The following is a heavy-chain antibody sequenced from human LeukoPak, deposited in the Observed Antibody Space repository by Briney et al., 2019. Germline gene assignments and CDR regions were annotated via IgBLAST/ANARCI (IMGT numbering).Heavy chain of an antibody. D-gene: IGHD3-10*01. CDR1: GGSISTYY. CDR3: ARSSITMVRGGFDY. Sequence: PSETLFLTCTVSGGSISTYYWSWIRQPPGKGLEWIGYIYYSGSTNYNPSLKSRVTISVDTSKNQFSLKLSSVTAADTAVYYCARSSITMVRGGFDYWGQGTLVTVSS. CDR2: IYYSGST. V-gene: IGHV4-59*01. J-gene: IGHJ4*02.